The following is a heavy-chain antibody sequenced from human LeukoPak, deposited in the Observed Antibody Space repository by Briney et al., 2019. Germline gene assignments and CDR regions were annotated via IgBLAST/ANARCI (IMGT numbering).Heavy chain of an antibody. CDR1: GFTFSSYA. CDR3: ARHETDAGAFDI. Sequence: GGSLRLSCAASGFTFSSYAMHWVRQAPGKGLEWVAVISYDGSNNYYADSVKGRFTISRDNSKNTLYLQMNSLRAEDTAVYYCARHETDAGAFDIWGQGTMVTVSS. J-gene: IGHJ3*02. CDR2: ISYDGSNN. V-gene: IGHV3-30*04.